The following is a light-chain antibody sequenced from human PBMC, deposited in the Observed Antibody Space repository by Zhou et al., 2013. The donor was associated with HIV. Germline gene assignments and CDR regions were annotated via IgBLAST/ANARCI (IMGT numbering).Light chain of an antibody. V-gene: IGKV3-11*01. Sequence: EVVLTQSPATLSLSPGERATLSCRASEYISRYLAWYQQKPGQAPRLLIYATSNRATDIPPRFSGSGSGTDYTFTISTLEPEDSASLYCQHGSAWPLTFGGGYQGGDQT. J-gene: IGKJ4*01. CDR3: QHGSAWPLT. CDR1: EYISRY. CDR2: ATS.